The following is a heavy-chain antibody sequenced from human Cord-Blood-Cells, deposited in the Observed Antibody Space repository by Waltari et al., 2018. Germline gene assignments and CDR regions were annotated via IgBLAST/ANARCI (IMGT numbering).Heavy chain of an antibody. CDR3: AKDRGIAAAGTPYYGMDV. J-gene: IGHJ6*02. V-gene: IGHV3-30*18. D-gene: IGHD6-13*01. CDR1: GFPFSRYV. CDR2: ISYDGSNK. Sequence: QVQLVESGGGVVQPGRSLRLSCAASGFPFSRYVLHWLRQAPGKGLEWVAVISYDGSNKYYADSVKGRFTISRDNSKNTLYLQMNSLRAEDTAVYYCAKDRGIAAAGTPYYGMDVWGQGPRSPSP.